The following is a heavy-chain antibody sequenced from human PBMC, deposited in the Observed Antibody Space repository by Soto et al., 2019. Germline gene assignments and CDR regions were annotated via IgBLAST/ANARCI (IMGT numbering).Heavy chain of an antibody. CDR2: IKQDGSEK. V-gene: IGHV3-7*01. Sequence: PGGSLRLSCAASGFTFSNYWMSWVRQAPGRGLEWVANIKQDGSEKYYVDSVKGRFTISRDNAKNTLYLQMNSLRAEDTAVYYCARESPASAVAGDYWGQGTLVTVSS. CDR1: GFTFSNYW. CDR3: ARESPASAVAGDY. J-gene: IGHJ4*02. D-gene: IGHD6-19*01.